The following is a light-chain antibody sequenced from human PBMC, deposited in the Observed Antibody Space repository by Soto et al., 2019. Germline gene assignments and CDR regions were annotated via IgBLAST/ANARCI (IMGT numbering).Light chain of an antibody. Sequence: EIVLTQSPATLSLSPGERATFSCRASQSVSTYVAWYQQKPGQAPSLLIYDASKRAAGVPARFSGSGSGTDFTLTISSLEPEDFAVYYCQQRSDWLYTFGQGTKLEIK. CDR2: DAS. CDR1: QSVSTY. V-gene: IGKV3-11*01. J-gene: IGKJ2*01. CDR3: QQRSDWLYT.